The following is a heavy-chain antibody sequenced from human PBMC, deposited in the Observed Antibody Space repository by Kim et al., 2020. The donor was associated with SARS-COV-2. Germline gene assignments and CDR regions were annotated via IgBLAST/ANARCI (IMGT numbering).Heavy chain of an antibody. D-gene: IGHD3-9*01. CDR2: ISGSGGST. Sequence: GGSLRLSCAASGFTFSSYAMSWVRQAPGKGLEWVSAISGSGGSTYYADSVKGRFTISRDNSKNTLYVQMNSLRAEDTAVYYCAKDLNDPEHFDWLLGPFDYWGQGTLVTVSS. CDR3: AKDLNDPEHFDWLLGPFDY. CDR1: GFTFSSYA. V-gene: IGHV3-23*01. J-gene: IGHJ4*02.